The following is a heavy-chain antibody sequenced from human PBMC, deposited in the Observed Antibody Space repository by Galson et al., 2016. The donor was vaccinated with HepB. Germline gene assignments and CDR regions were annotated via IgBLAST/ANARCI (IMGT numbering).Heavy chain of an antibody. CDR3: AKDRNHLLDWLKGPIAY. Sequence: SLRLSCAASGFSFSAYGMNWVRQAPGKGLEWVSTISGRGGSTYYADSVQGRFTIARDNSKNTLYVQMNSLRGEDTAVYYCAKDRNHLLDWLKGPIAYWGQGTLVTVSS. CDR1: GFSFSAYG. CDR2: ISGRGGST. V-gene: IGHV3-23*01. D-gene: IGHD3-9*01. J-gene: IGHJ4*02.